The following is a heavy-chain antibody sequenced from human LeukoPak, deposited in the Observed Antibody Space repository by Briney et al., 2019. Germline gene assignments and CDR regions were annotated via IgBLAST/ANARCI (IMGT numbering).Heavy chain of an antibody. J-gene: IGHJ4*02. CDR3: TTDPITYYDILTGYYLFDY. Sequence: GGSLRLSCAASGFTFSNAWMSWVRQAPGKGLEWVGRIKSKTDVGTTDYAAPVKGRFTISRDDSKNTLYLQMNSLKTEDTAVYYCTTDPITYYDILTGYYLFDYWGQGTLVTVSS. V-gene: IGHV3-15*01. CDR1: GFTFSNAW. CDR2: IKSKTDVGTT. D-gene: IGHD3-9*01.